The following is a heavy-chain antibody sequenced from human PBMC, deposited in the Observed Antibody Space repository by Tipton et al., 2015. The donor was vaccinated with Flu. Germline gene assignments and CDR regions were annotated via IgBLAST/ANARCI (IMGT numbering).Heavy chain of an antibody. D-gene: IGHD2-2*01. CDR2: INHSGST. J-gene: IGHJ5*02. CDR1: GGSFSGYY. CDR3: ARGYCSSTSCYSNNWFDP. Sequence: LSLTCAVYGGSFSGYYWSWIRQPPGKGLEWIGEINHSGSTNYNPSLKSRVTISVDTSKNQFSLKLSSVTAADTAVYYCARGYCSSTSCYSNNWFDPWGQGTLVTVSS. V-gene: IGHV4-34*01.